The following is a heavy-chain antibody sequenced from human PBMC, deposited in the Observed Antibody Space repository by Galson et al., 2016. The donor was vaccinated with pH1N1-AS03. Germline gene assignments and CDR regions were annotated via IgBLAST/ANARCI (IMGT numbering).Heavy chain of an antibody. Sequence: ETLSLTCTVSGVSTRSHYWSWLRQPPGKGLEWIGYIYYSGSTNYNPSLKSRVTISVDTSKNQLSLKLSSVTAADTALYFCARDGGKITLGGFYAFDLWGQGTMVAVSS. CDR2: IYYSGST. V-gene: IGHV4-59*11. J-gene: IGHJ3*01. D-gene: IGHD3-16*01. CDR3: ARDGGKITLGGFYAFDL. CDR1: GVSTRSHY.